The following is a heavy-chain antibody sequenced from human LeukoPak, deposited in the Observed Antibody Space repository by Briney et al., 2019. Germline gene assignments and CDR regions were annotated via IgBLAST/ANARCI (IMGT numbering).Heavy chain of an antibody. CDR3: ARDRVSKWIAANYFDY. J-gene: IGHJ4*02. CDR2: IYSGGST. D-gene: IGHD6-13*01. V-gene: IGHV3-66*01. Sequence: PGGSLRLSCAASGFTVSSNYMSWVRQAPGKGLGWVSVIYSGGSTYYADSVKGRFTISRDNSKNTLYLQMNSLRAEDTAVYYCARDRVSKWIAANYFDYWGQGTLVTVSS. CDR1: GFTVSSNY.